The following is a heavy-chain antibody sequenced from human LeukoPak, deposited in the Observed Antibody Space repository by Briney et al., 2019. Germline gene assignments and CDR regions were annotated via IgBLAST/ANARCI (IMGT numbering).Heavy chain of an antibody. CDR2: ISAYNGNT. V-gene: IGHV1-18*01. Sequence: ASVKVSCKASGYTFTSYGISWVRQAPGQGPEWMGWISAYNGNTNYAQKLQGRVTMTTDTSTSTAYMELRSLRSDDTAVYYCARLGIAAWIPHYFDYWGQGTLVTVSS. CDR3: ARLGIAAWIPHYFDY. CDR1: GYTFTSYG. D-gene: IGHD6-13*01. J-gene: IGHJ4*02.